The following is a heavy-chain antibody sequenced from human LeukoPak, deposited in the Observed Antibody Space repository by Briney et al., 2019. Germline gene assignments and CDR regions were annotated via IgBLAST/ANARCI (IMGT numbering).Heavy chain of an antibody. CDR1: GFTFSSYW. CDR2: IKQDGSEK. V-gene: IGHV3-7*01. D-gene: IGHD3-10*01. Sequence: PGGSLRLSCAASGFTFSSYWMSWVRQAPGKGLEWVANIKQDGSEKYYVDSVKGRFTISRDNAKNSLYLQMNSLRAEDTAVYYCARAKGITMVQGVTYTELNWFDPWGQGTLVAVSS. J-gene: IGHJ5*02. CDR3: ARAKGITMVQGVTYTELNWFDP.